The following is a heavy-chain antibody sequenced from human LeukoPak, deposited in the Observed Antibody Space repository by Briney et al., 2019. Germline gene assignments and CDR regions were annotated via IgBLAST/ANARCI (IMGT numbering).Heavy chain of an antibody. V-gene: IGHV4-30-4*08. Sequence: SQTLSLTCTVSGGSISSGDYYWSWIRQPLGKGLEWIGYIYYSGSTYYNPSLKSRVTISVDTSKNQFSLKLSSVTAADTAVYYCARAPFRDYGVDYWGQGTLVTVSS. CDR1: GGSISSGDYY. J-gene: IGHJ4*02. CDR2: IYYSGST. CDR3: ARAPFRDYGVDY. D-gene: IGHD4-17*01.